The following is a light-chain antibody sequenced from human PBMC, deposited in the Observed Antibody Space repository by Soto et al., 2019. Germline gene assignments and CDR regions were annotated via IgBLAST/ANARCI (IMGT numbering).Light chain of an antibody. J-gene: IGKJ1*01. CDR3: HQYGSSPRT. CDR1: QSVSSSY. V-gene: IGKV3-20*01. Sequence: PGERATLSCRASQSVSSSYLAWYQQKPGQAPRLLIYGASSRATGIPDRFSGSGSGADFTLTISRLEPEDFAVYYCHQYGSSPRTFGQGTKVEI. CDR2: GAS.